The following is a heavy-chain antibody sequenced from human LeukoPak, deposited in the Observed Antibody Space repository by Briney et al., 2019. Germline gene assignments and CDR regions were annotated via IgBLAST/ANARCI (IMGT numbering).Heavy chain of an antibody. CDR3: ARILQATTGGWFDP. V-gene: IGHV4-61*02. CDR2: IYSSGRT. CDR1: GDSISSGSYY. D-gene: IGHD7-27*01. J-gene: IGHJ5*02. Sequence: PSETLSLTCTVSGDSISSGSYYWSWIRQPAGEGLEWIGRIYSSGRTHYGPSLKSRVTISVDTSKNQFSLKLSSVTAADTAVYYCARILQATTGGWFDPWGQGTLVTVSS.